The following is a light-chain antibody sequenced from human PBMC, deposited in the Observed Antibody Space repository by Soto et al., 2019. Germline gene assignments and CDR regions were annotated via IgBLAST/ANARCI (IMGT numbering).Light chain of an antibody. CDR1: QTISSSD. CDR3: QVSANSPPKYT. CDR2: GAS. J-gene: IGKJ2*01. V-gene: IGKV3-20*01. Sequence: EIVLTQSPGTLSLSPGERATLSCRASQTISSSDLAWYQQKPGQAPRLLIFGASSRAPDIPDRFSGSGSGTDSALTISRLDPEDFAVYYCQVSANSPPKYTLGQGTKLEI.